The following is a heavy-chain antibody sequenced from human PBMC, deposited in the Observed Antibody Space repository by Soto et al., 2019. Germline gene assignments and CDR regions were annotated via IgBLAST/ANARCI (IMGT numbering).Heavy chain of an antibody. Sequence: GGSLRLSCGASGFTFGDDYMSWIRQAPGKGLEWVSYISSSGGTIYYADSVKGRFTISRDNAKNSLFLQMNSLRADDTAVYYCARASSPRDPWLDYWGQGTLVTASS. D-gene: IGHD5-18*01. CDR3: ARASSPRDPWLDY. CDR2: ISSSGGTI. CDR1: GFTFGDDY. V-gene: IGHV3-11*01. J-gene: IGHJ4*02.